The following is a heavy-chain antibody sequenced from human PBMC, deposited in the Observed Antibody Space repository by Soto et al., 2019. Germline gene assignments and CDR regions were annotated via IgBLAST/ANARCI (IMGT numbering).Heavy chain of an antibody. CDR1: GFTFSSYA. J-gene: IGHJ6*02. V-gene: IGHV3-23*01. Sequence: PGGSLRLSCAASGFTFSSYAMSWVRQAPGKGLEWVSAISGSGGSTYYADSVKGRFTISRDNSKNTLYLQMNSLRAEDTAVYYCAKPVYCSSTCCSMSRSYNCMDVWGQGPTVTVSS. CDR3: AKPVYCSSTCCSMSRSYNCMDV. D-gene: IGHD2-2*01. CDR2: ISGSGGST.